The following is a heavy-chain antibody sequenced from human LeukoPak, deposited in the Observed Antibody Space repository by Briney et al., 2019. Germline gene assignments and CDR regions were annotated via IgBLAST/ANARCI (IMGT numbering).Heavy chain of an antibody. Sequence: SETLSLTCTVSGGSISPYFWSWIRQPPGKGLEWIGYISYSGSTNYNPSLKSRVTISVDTSKNQFSLKLSSVTAADTAVYYCARVPYFDWLSYFDYWGQGTLVTVSS. J-gene: IGHJ4*02. CDR1: GGSISPYF. D-gene: IGHD3-9*01. CDR2: ISYSGST. CDR3: ARVPYFDWLSYFDY. V-gene: IGHV4-59*08.